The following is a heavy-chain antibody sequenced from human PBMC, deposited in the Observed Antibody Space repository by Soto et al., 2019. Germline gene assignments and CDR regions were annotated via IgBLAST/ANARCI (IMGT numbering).Heavy chain of an antibody. CDR2: ISYDGSNK. D-gene: IGHD3-3*01. CDR1: GFTFRSYA. J-gene: IGHJ4*02. V-gene: IGHV3-30-3*01. Sequence: VQLVESGGGVVQPGRSLRLSCAASGFTFRSYAMHWVRQAPGKGLEWVAVISYDGSNKYYADSVKGRFTISRDNSKNTLYLQMNSLRAEDTAVYYCARGGEHYDFWSAYDYWGQGTLVTVSS. CDR3: ARGGEHYDFWSAYDY.